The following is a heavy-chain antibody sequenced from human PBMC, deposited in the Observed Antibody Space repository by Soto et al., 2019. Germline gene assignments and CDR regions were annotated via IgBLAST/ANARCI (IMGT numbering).Heavy chain of an antibody. CDR1: GYTFTTYD. V-gene: IGHV1-8*01. CDR3: AAGPPGSSAWGSE. Sequence: QVQLLQSGAEVQNPGASVKVSCKASGYTFTTYDINWVRKATGHGLEWMGWMSPNSGNTGYAQNFQDRVTMTSDTXINTAYMELRSLTFDDSAVYYCAAGPPGSSAWGSEWGQGTLVTVSS. D-gene: IGHD6-19*01. J-gene: IGHJ4*02. CDR2: MSPNSGNT.